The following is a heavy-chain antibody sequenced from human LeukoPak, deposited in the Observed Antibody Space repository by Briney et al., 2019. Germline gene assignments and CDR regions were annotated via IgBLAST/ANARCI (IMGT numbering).Heavy chain of an antibody. Sequence: GGSLRLSCAASGFTFDDYGMSWVRQAPGKGLEWVSGINWNGGSTGYADSVKGRFTISRDNAKNSLYLQMNSLRAEDTAVYYCAREGGDSYGYGNYDYYGMDVWGQGTTVTVSS. V-gene: IGHV3-20*04. CDR3: AREGGDSYGYGNYDYYGMDV. J-gene: IGHJ6*02. CDR2: INWNGGST. D-gene: IGHD5-18*01. CDR1: GFTFDDYG.